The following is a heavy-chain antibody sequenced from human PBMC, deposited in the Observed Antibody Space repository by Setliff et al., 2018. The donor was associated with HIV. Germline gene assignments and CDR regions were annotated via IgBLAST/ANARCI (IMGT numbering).Heavy chain of an antibody. Sequence: ASVKVSCKASGYTFSNYGMNWVRQAPGQGLEWMGWINTNTGNPTYAQDFTGRFVFSLDTSVSTAYLQISSLKAEDTAVYYCARVGVDVVRHYYYYMDVWGKGTTVTVSS. CDR1: GYTFSNYG. J-gene: IGHJ6*03. CDR2: INTNTGNP. CDR3: ARVGVDVVRHYYYYMDV. V-gene: IGHV7-4-1*02. D-gene: IGHD3-10*01.